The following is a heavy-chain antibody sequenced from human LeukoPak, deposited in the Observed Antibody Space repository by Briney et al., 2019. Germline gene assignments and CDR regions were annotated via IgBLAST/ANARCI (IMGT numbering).Heavy chain of an antibody. CDR1: GYTFTSYD. J-gene: IGHJ3*02. Sequence: ASVKVSCKTSGYTFTSYDINWVRQDTGQGLEWMGWINPNSGNTGYAQKFQGRVTITRNNSISTAYMELSSLRCEDPAVYYCARGGYYYESRDAFVIWRQGTRLSVPS. D-gene: IGHD3-22*01. V-gene: IGHV1-8*03. CDR2: INPNSGNT. CDR3: ARGGYYYESRDAFVI.